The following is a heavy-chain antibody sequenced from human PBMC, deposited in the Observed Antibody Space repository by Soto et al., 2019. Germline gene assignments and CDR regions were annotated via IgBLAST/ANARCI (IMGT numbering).Heavy chain of an antibody. CDR1: GYTFTSYG. Sequence: SVKVSCKASGYTFTSYGISWVRQAPGQGKEKKGWISAYNGNTNYAQKLQGRVTMTTDTSTSTAYMELRSLSSDDTAVYYCARDSPPPREWGQGTLVTVSS. J-gene: IGHJ4*02. CDR2: ISAYNGNT. V-gene: IGHV1-18*01. CDR3: ARDSPPPRE.